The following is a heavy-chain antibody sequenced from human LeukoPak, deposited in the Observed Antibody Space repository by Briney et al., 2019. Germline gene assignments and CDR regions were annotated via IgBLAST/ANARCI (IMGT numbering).Heavy chain of an antibody. CDR3: ARVSAGDTAMVTYYFDY. CDR2: INPNSGGT. Sequence: GASVKVSCKASGYTFTGYYMHWVRQAPGQGLEWMGWINPNSGGTNYAQKFQGRVTMTRDTSISTAYMELSRLRSDDTAVYYCARVSAGDTAMVTYYFDYWGQGTLVTVSS. CDR1: GYTFTGYY. J-gene: IGHJ4*02. V-gene: IGHV1-2*02. D-gene: IGHD5-18*01.